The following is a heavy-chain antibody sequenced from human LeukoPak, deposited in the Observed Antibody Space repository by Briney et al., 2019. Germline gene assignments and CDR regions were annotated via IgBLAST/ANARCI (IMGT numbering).Heavy chain of an antibody. CDR2: FYSPGST. D-gene: IGHD2-2*01. CDR1: GXTVTTKS. J-gene: IGHJ1*01. CDR3: ASARESCIGSTCYEYFHH. V-gene: IGHV3-53*01. Sequence: HPGGSLRLSCAASGXTVTTKSMAWVRQAPGRGLEWVSVFYSPGSTYYADSVHGRFTISRDNSLNTLFLQMNSLRVEDTAVYYCASARESCIGSTCYEYFHHWGQGTPLTVSS.